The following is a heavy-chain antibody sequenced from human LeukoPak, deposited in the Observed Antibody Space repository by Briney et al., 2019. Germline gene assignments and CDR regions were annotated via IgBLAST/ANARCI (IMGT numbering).Heavy chain of an antibody. CDR2: ISGSGDRT. CDR3: AKDSGAILGDY. J-gene: IGHJ4*02. V-gene: IGHV3-23*01. D-gene: IGHD2-8*02. Sequence: GGSLRLSCAASGFTFSTYAMSWVRQAPGKGLEWVSTISGSGDRTYYADSVKGRFTISGDNSKNTLYLQMNSLRAEDTAVYYCAKDSGAILGDYWGQGTLVTVSS. CDR1: GFTFSTYA.